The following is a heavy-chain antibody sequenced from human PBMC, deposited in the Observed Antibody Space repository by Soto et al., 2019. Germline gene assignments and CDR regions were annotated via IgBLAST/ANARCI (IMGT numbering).Heavy chain of an antibody. CDR3: ARLYYYDSRYFDY. CDR2: IKQDGSEK. V-gene: IGHV3-7*03. CDR1: GFTFSSYW. J-gene: IGHJ4*02. Sequence: GGSLRLSCAASGFTFSSYWMSWVCQAPGKGLEWVANIKQDGSEKYYVDSVKGRFTISRDNAKNSLYLQMNSLRAEDTAVYYCARLYYYDSRYFDYWGQGTMVTVSS. D-gene: IGHD3-22*01.